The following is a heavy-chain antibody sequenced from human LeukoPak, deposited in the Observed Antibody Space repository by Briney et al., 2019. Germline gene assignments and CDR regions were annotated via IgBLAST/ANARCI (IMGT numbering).Heavy chain of an antibody. CDR2: INHSGST. J-gene: IGHJ5*02. Sequence: SQTLSLTCAVYGGSFSGYYWSWIRQPPGKGLEWSGEINHSGSTNYNPSLKSRVTISVDTSKNQFSLKLSSVTAADTAVYYCARGFSLTNGDWFDPWGQGTLVTVSS. CDR1: GGSFSGYY. V-gene: IGHV4-34*01. CDR3: ARGFSLTNGDWFDP. D-gene: IGHD2-8*01.